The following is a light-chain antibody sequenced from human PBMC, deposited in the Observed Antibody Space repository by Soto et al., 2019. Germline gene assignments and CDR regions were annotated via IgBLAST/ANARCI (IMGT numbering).Light chain of an antibody. J-gene: IGKJ1*01. Sequence: IQVPPSPSSLFSTFRGRSPHPFPSSQSIGGFLNWYQQKLGKAPKLLIYAASSLQSGVPSRFSGSGSGTEFTLTISSLQPDDFATYYCQQYNSYSTWTCGQGARWIS. CDR3: QQYNSYSTWT. CDR2: AAS. V-gene: IGKV1-5*01. CDR1: QSIGGF.